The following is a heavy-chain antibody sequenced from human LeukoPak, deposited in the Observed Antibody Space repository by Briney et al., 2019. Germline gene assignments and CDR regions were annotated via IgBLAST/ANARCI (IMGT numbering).Heavy chain of an antibody. J-gene: IGHJ6*03. Sequence: GGSLRLSCEASGFTFSNSWMSWVRQAPGKGLEWVGRIKSKTDGGTTDYAARVKGRFTISRDDSKNTLYLQMNSLNTEDTAVYYCTTEFGVPAEYYYYYYYMDVWGKGTTVTISS. CDR3: TTEFGVPAEYYYYYYYMDV. D-gene: IGHD2-2*01. CDR1: GFTFSNSW. CDR2: IKSKTDGGTT. V-gene: IGHV3-15*01.